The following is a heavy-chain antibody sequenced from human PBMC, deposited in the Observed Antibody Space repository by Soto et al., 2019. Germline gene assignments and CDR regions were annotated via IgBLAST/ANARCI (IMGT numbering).Heavy chain of an antibody. CDR1: GGTFGTYT. Sequence: QVQLVQSGAEVNKPGSSEKVSCKASGGTFGTYTISWVRQAPGQGLEWMGRIIPYLDITDYAQKFQGRFTIAADKSTTTAYMELNRLRSEDTAVYFCARDTTYWGQGTLVTVSS. V-gene: IGHV1-69*02. CDR3: ARDTTY. D-gene: IGHD5-18*01. CDR2: IIPYLDIT. J-gene: IGHJ4*02.